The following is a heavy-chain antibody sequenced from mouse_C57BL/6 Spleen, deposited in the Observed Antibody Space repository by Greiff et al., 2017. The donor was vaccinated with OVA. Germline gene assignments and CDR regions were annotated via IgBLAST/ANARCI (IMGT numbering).Heavy chain of an antibody. J-gene: IGHJ2*01. D-gene: IGHD1-1*01. CDR3: ARNYGSSYDYFDY. Sequence: EVQRVESEGGLVQPGSSMKLSCTASGFTFSDYYMAWVRQVPEKGLEWVANINYDGSSTYYLDSLKSRFIISRDNAKNILYLQMSSLKSEDTATYYCARNYGSSYDYFDYWGQGTTLTVSS. CDR1: GFTFSDYY. CDR2: INYDGSST. V-gene: IGHV5-16*01.